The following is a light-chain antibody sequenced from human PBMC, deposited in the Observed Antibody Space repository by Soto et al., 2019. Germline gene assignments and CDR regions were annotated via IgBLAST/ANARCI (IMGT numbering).Light chain of an antibody. CDR3: QQYNNWPAT. J-gene: IGKJ1*01. V-gene: IGKV3-15*01. Sequence: EIVMTQSTATLSVSPGERATISCRASQSVSPTLNWYQQKPGQSARLLIYGASTRATGIPARFSGSGSGTEFTLTISSLQSEDFAVYYCQQYNNWPATFGQGTKVDI. CDR1: QSVSPT. CDR2: GAS.